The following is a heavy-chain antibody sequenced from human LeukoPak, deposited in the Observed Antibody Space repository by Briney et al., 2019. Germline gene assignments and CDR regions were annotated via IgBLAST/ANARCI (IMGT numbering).Heavy chain of an antibody. Sequence: GGSLRLSCAASGFPFANTWMHWVRQAPGKGLVWVSLINNDGSTTNYADSVKGRFTISRDNAENTVYLQMNSLRAEDTAVYYCAIGGTYGSGSWGQGTLVTVSS. CDR2: INNDGSTT. CDR3: AIGGTYGSGS. V-gene: IGHV3-74*01. D-gene: IGHD3-10*01. J-gene: IGHJ4*02. CDR1: GFPFANTW.